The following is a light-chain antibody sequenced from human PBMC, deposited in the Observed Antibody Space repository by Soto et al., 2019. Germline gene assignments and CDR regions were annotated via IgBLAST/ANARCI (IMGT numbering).Light chain of an antibody. J-gene: IGKJ4*01. CDR1: QGVSTW. V-gene: IGKV1D-12*01. CDR2: TAS. CDR3: QQTTCFPLS. Sequence: DIQMTQSPSSVSASVGDRVTITCRASQGVSTWLAWYQQKPGKAPNLLIHTASSLQSGVPSRFRGSGSGTYFSLTISSLQPEDFASYYCQQTTCFPLSFGGGTKVEI.